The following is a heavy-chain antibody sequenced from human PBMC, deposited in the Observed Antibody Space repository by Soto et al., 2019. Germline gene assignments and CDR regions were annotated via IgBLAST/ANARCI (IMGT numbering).Heavy chain of an antibody. CDR1: GYSFTSYW. CDR3: ARIFEGEADGNYGMDV. J-gene: IGHJ6*02. V-gene: IGHV5-51*01. CDR2: IYPGDSDT. Sequence: PGESLKISCKGSGYSFTSYWIGWVRQMPGKGLEWMGIIYPGDSDTRYSPSFQGQVTISADKSISTAYLQWSSLKASDTAMYYCARIFEGEADGNYGMDVWGQGTTVTVSS. D-gene: IGHD6-13*01.